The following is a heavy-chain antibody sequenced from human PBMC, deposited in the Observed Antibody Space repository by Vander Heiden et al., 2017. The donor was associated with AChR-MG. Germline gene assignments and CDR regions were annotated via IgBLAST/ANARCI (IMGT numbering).Heavy chain of an antibody. D-gene: IGHD6-13*01. CDR3: AKGRGSYSSSWYPPYAN. CDR1: GFTFDDYT. J-gene: IGHJ4*02. Sequence: EVQLVESGGVVVQPGGSLRLSCAASGFTFDDYTMHWVRQAPGKGLEWVSLISWDGGSTYYADSVKGRVTISRDNSKNSLYLQMNSLRTEDTALYYCAKGRGSYSSSWYPPYANWGQGTLVTVSS. V-gene: IGHV3-43*01. CDR2: ISWDGGST.